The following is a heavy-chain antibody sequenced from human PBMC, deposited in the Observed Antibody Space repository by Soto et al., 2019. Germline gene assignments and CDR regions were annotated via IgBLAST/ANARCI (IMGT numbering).Heavy chain of an antibody. Sequence: QVQLVQSGAEVKKPGSSVKVSCKASGGTFSSYAISWVRQAPGQGLEWMGGIIPIFGTANYAQKFQGRVTITADKSTSTPYMELSSLRSEDTAVYYCAGLRSNRGGNWFDPWGQGTLVTVSS. J-gene: IGHJ5*02. CDR2: IIPIFGTA. D-gene: IGHD2-2*01. CDR1: GGTFSSYA. CDR3: AGLRSNRGGNWFDP. V-gene: IGHV1-69*06.